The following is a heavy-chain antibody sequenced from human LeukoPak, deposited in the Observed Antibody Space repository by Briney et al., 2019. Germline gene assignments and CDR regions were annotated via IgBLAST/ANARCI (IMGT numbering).Heavy chain of an antibody. CDR2: LRPDGSDK. D-gene: IGHD3-3*01. Sequence: GGSLRLSCAASGFTFSSYWMTWVRQAPGKGLEWVANLRPDGSDKYYADSVKGRFTISRDNAKNSLYLQMNGLRAEDTAIYYCARDAYDDASESWGQGTLVTVSS. CDR3: ARDAYDDASES. CDR1: GFTFSSYW. V-gene: IGHV3-7*01. J-gene: IGHJ5*02.